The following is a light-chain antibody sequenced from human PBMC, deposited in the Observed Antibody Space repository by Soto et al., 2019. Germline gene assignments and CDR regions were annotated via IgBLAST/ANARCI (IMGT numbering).Light chain of an antibody. CDR3: CSYAGTYTEV. J-gene: IGLJ2*01. CDR2: DVS. Sequence: QSVLTQPRSVSGSPGQSVTISCTGTSSDVGGYNYVSWYQQYAGKTPKLLIYDVSKRPSGVPDRFSGSKSGNTASLSISGLQAEDEADYYCCSYAGTYTEVFGGETKLTVL. V-gene: IGLV2-11*01. CDR1: SSDVGGYNY.